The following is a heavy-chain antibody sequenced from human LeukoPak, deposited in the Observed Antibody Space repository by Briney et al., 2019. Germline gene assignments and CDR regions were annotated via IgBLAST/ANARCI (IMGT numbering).Heavy chain of an antibody. V-gene: IGHV3-66*01. CDR3: ARIAVAGNFLDY. CDR1: GFTVSSNY. D-gene: IGHD6-19*01. J-gene: IGHJ4*02. CDR2: IYSGGST. Sequence: GSLRLSCAASGFTVSSNYMSWVRQAPGKGLEWVSVIYSGGSTYYADSVKGRFTISRDNSKNTLYLQMNSLRAEDTAVYYCARIAVAGNFLDYWGQGTLVTVSS.